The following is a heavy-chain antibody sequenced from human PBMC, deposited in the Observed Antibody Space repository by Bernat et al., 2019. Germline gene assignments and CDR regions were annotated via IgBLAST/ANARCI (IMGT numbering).Heavy chain of an antibody. CDR2: FYYTGGT. V-gene: IGHV4-39*01. CDR1: GGSISSSSYY. J-gene: IGHJ5*02. CDR3: ARGSRRYSWFDP. Sequence: QLQLQESGPGLVKPSETLSLTCPVSGGSISSSSYYWGWIRQAPGKGLKWVGSFYYTGGTYYNPSLHSRVTMSVDTSKNQFSLKLSSVTAADTAVYYCARGSRRYSWFDPWGQGTPVTVSS.